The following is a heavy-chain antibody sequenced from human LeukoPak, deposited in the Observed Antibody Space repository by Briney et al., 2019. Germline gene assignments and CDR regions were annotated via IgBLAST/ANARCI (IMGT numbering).Heavy chain of an antibody. CDR1: GYTFTSYY. CDR3: AKDRSDYGIFDY. CDR2: INPSGGST. Sequence: GASVKVSCKASGYTFTSYYMHWVRQAPGQGLEWMGIINPSGGSTSYAQKFQGRVTMTRDMSTSTVYMELSSLRAEDTAVYYCAKDRSDYGIFDYWGQGTLVTVSS. J-gene: IGHJ4*02. D-gene: IGHD4-17*01. V-gene: IGHV1-46*01.